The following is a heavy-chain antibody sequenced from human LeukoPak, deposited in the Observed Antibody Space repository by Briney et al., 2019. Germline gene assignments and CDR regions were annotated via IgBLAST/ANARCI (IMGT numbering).Heavy chain of an antibody. CDR2: IYYSGST. V-gene: IGHV4-59*08. J-gene: IGHJ4*02. CDR1: GGSISSHY. Sequence: SETLSLTCTVSGGSISSHYWSWIRQPPGKGLEWIGYIYYSGSTNYNPSLKSRVTISVDTSKNQFSLKLSSVTAADTAVYYLPSMGDHSGRDYWGQGTLVTVSS. D-gene: IGHD1-26*01. CDR3: PSMGDHSGRDY.